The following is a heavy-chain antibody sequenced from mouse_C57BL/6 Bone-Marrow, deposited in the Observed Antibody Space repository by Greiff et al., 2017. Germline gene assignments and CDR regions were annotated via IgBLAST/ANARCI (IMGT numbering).Heavy chain of an antibody. CDR2: IDPENGDT. V-gene: IGHV14-4*01. CDR3: TLIYYGNYHYAMDY. J-gene: IGHJ4*01. CDR1: GFNIKDDY. D-gene: IGHD2-1*01. Sequence: VQLQQSGAELVRPGASVTLSCTASGFNIKDDYMHWVKQRHEQGLEWIGWIDPENGDTEYASKFRGKATIPADTSSNTAYLQLSSLTSEYTTVYYCTLIYYGNYHYAMDYWGQGTSVTVSS.